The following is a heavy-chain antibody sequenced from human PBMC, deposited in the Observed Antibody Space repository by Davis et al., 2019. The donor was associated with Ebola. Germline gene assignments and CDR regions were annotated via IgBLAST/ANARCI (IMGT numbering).Heavy chain of an antibody. J-gene: IGHJ5*02. CDR3: ARELLLLVPAAQGFDP. Sequence: ASVKVSCKASGYTFTGYYMHWVRQAPGQGLEWMGWINPNSGGTNYAQKLQGRVTMTRDTSISTAYMELSRLRSDDTAVYYCARELLLLVPAAQGFDPWGQGTLVTVSS. CDR1: GYTFTGYY. V-gene: IGHV1-2*02. CDR2: INPNSGGT. D-gene: IGHD2-2*01.